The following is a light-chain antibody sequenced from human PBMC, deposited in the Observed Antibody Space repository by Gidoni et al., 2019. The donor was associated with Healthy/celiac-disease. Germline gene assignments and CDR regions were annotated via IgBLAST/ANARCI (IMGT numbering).Light chain of an antibody. J-gene: IGLJ1*01. V-gene: IGLV3-19*01. CDR2: GKN. CDR3: NSRDSSGNPSV. CDR1: SLRSYY. Sequence: SSELTQDPAVSVALGQTVRITCQGDSLRSYYARWYQQKPGQAPVLVIYGKNNRPPGIPDRFSGSSSGNTASLTITGAQAEDEADYYCNSRDSSGNPSVFGTGTKVTVL.